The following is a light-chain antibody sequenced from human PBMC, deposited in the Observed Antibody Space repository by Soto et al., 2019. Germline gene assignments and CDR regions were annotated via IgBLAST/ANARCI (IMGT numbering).Light chain of an antibody. CDR1: QSVGSN. CDR3: QQHNKWPPIT. V-gene: IGKV3-15*01. Sequence: EIVMTQSPATLSVSPGERATLSCRASQSVGSNLAWYQQKPGQPPRLLIYGASTRATGIPARFSGSGSGTEFTPTISSLQSEAFAVYYCQQHNKWPPITFGQGTRLEIK. CDR2: GAS. J-gene: IGKJ5*01.